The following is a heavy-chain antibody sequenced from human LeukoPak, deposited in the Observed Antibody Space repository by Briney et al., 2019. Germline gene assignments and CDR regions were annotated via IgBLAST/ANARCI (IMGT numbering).Heavy chain of an antibody. D-gene: IGHD4-17*01. CDR2: INPNSGGT. V-gene: IGHV1-2*02. Sequence: GASVKASCKASGYTFTGYYMHWVRQSPGQGLEWLGWINPNSGGTNYAQKCQGRVTMTRDTSISTAYMELSRLRSDDTAVYYCASVRSDYGDPYDAFDIWGQGTMVTVSS. J-gene: IGHJ3*02. CDR3: ASVRSDYGDPYDAFDI. CDR1: GYTFTGYY.